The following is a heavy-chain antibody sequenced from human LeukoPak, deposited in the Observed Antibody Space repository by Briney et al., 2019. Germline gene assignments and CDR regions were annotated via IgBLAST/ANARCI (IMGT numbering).Heavy chain of an antibody. CDR1: GGTFSSYA. CDR3: AREGREKGYYDSSGYYLDY. V-gene: IGHV1-69*01. Sequence: GASVKVSCKASGGTFSSYAISWARQAPGQGLEWMGGIIPIFGTANYAQKFQGRVTITADESTSTAYMELSSLRSEDTAVYYCAREGREKGYYDSSGYYLDYWGQGTLVTVSS. J-gene: IGHJ4*02. D-gene: IGHD3-22*01. CDR2: IIPIFGTA.